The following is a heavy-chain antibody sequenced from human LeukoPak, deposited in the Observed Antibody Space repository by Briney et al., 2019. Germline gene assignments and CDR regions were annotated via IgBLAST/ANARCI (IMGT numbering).Heavy chain of an antibody. CDR3: ARWRGSQSEFEY. V-gene: IGHV3-21*01. CDR1: GSTFSRYS. Sequence: GGSLRLSCAASGSTFSRYSMNWVRQAPGKGLEWVASISSTSTFIYSADSVKGRFTISRDTAKNSLFLQMNSLRAEDTAVYYCARWRGSQSEFEYWGQGTLVTVSS. CDR2: ISSTSTFI. J-gene: IGHJ4*02. D-gene: IGHD3-3*01.